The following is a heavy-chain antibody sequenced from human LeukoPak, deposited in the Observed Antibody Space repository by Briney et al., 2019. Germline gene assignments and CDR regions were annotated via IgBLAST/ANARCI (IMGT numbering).Heavy chain of an antibody. CDR2: ISGSGGST. CDR1: RFTFNNYA. J-gene: IGHJ4*02. CDR3: AAEVGATAKG. Sequence: GGSLRLSCAASRFTFNNYAMSWVRQAPGKGLEWVSVISGSGGSTYYADSVKGRFTISRDDSKNTLYLQMNSLKSEDTGVYYCAAEVGATAKGWGQGTLVTVSS. D-gene: IGHD1-26*01. V-gene: IGHV3-23*01.